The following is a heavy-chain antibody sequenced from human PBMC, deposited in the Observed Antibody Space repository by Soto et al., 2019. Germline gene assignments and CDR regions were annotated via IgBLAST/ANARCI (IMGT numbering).Heavy chain of an antibody. CDR3: GRDGDKWDKRYLDS. CDR2: ISANRGHT. D-gene: IGHD1-26*01. V-gene: IGHV1-18*01. J-gene: IGHJ4*02. Sequence: QIQLTQSGADVKLPGASVRVSCKATGHTFTKYGISWVRQPPGQGLEWVGWISANRGHTNYAQKFLGRVTMTTDTSTNTVYMELWTLTTDDTAVYYCGRDGDKWDKRYLDSWGQGTLVTVSS. CDR1: GHTFTKYG.